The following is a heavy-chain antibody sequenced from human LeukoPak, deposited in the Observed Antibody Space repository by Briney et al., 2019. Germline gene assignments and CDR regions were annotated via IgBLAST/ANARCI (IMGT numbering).Heavy chain of an antibody. D-gene: IGHD3-10*01. CDR2: ISGYNGNT. V-gene: IGHV1-18*01. CDR1: GYTFTTYG. Sequence: ASVKVSCKASGYTFTTYGISWVRQAPGQGLEWMGWISGYNGNTNYAQKFQGRITMTTETSTSTAYMELRSLRSDDTAVYYCAREHGSGGKGIDIWGQGTMVTVSS. CDR3: AREHGSGGKGIDI. J-gene: IGHJ3*02.